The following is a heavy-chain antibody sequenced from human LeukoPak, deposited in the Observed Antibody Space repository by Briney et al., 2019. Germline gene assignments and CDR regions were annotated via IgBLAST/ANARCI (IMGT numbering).Heavy chain of an antibody. CDR3: ANSDYGDYGWFAFDI. Sequence: GGSLRLSCAASGFTFSSYAMSWVRQAPGKGLEWVSAISDSGGSTYYADSVEGRFTISRDNSKNTLYLQMNSLRAEDTAVYYCANSDYGDYGWFAFDIWGQGTMVTVSS. CDR1: GFTFSSYA. V-gene: IGHV3-23*01. J-gene: IGHJ3*02. CDR2: ISDSGGST. D-gene: IGHD4-17*01.